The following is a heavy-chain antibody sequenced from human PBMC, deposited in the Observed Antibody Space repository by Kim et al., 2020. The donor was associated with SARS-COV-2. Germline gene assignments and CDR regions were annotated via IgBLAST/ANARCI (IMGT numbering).Heavy chain of an antibody. D-gene: IGHD2-8*01. J-gene: IGHJ6*02. CDR1: GYTFTSYY. CDR2: INPSGGST. Sequence: ASVKVSCKASGYTFTSYYMHWVRQAPGQGLEWMGIINPSGGSTSYAQKFQGRVTMTRDTSTSTVYMELSSLRSEDTAVYYCARNPNPVYDSYYYYGMDVWGQGTTVTVSS. V-gene: IGHV1-46*01. CDR3: ARNPNPVYDSYYYYGMDV.